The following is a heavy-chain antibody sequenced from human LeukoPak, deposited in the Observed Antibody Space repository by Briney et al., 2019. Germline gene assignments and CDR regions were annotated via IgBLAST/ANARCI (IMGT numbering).Heavy chain of an antibody. V-gene: IGHV4-34*01. J-gene: IGHJ6*02. CDR1: GGSFSGYY. Sequence: SETLSLTCAVYGGSFSGYYWSWIRQPPGKGLEWIGEINHSGSTNYNPSLKSRVTISVDTSKNQFSLKLSSVTAADTAVYYCAVYSSSSRYYYYGMDVWGQGTTVTVSS. CDR3: AVYSSSSRYYYYGMDV. D-gene: IGHD6-6*01. CDR2: INHSGST.